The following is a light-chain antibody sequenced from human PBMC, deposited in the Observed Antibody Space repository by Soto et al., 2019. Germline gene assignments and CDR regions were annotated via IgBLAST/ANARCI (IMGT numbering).Light chain of an antibody. J-gene: IGKJ5*01. V-gene: IGKV1-5*03. CDR1: QTISNW. CDR2: KAS. Sequence: DIQMTQSPSTLSGSVGDRVTITCRASQTISNWLAWYQQKPGKAPKLLIYKASTLKCGVPSRFSGSGSGTGFTFTISSLQPEDVATYYCQKYESLPLTFGQGTRLEIK. CDR3: QKYESLPLT.